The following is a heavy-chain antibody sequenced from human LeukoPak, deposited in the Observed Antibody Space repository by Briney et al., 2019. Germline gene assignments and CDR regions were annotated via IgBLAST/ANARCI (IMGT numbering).Heavy chain of an antibody. CDR3: AKDPRRYSRTGGYFEY. J-gene: IGHJ4*02. CDR2: ISYDGSNK. CDR1: GFTFSSYG. D-gene: IGHD6-13*01. Sequence: GRSLRLSCAASGFTFSSYGMHWVRQAPGKGLEWVAVISYDGSNKYYADSVKGRFTISRDNSKNTLYLQVNSLRAEDTAVYYCAKDPRRYSRTGGYFEYWGQGTLVTVSS. V-gene: IGHV3-30*18.